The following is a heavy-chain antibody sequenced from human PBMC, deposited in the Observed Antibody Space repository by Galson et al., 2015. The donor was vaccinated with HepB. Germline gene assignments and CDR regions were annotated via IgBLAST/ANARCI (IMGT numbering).Heavy chain of an antibody. V-gene: IGHV3-21*01. D-gene: IGHD3-22*01. J-gene: IGHJ5*02. CDR3: ARDPRTLYYYDSSGYYGQNWFDP. CDR2: ISSSSSYI. CDR1: GFTFSSYS. Sequence: SLRLSCAASGFTFSSYSMNWVRQAPGKGLEWVSSISSSSSYIYYADSVKGRFTIYRDNAKNSLYLQMNSLRAEDTAVYYCARDPRTLYYYDSSGYYGQNWFDPWGQGTLVTVSS.